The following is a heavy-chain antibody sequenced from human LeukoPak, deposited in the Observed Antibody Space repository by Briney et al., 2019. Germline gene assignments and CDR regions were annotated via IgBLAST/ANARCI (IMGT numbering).Heavy chain of an antibody. J-gene: IGHJ4*02. CDR1: GYTFTNYD. CDR2: MGSNSGDT. Sequence: VSVKVSCKASGYTFTNYDINWVRQATGQGLEWMGWMGSNSGDTGYAQKFQDRVTMTRDTFISTAYMELNNVRSEDTAVYYCVRGPPNWGFDYWGQGTLVTVSS. V-gene: IGHV1-8*01. CDR3: VRGPPNWGFDY. D-gene: IGHD7-27*01.